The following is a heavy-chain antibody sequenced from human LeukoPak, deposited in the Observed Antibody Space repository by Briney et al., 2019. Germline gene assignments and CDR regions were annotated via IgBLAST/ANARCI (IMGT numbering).Heavy chain of an antibody. V-gene: IGHV3-7*01. CDR2: IKEDGSEQ. CDR3: VRETVSVITDFDY. J-gene: IGHJ4*02. Sequence: GGSLRLSXAASGFTFSRHWMTWVRQTPGKGLEWVANIKEDGSEQYYVDSIKGRFTISRDNAKNSLYLQMSSLRAEDTAIYYCVRETVSVITDFDYWGQGTLVTVSS. CDR1: GFTFSRHW. D-gene: IGHD3-16*02.